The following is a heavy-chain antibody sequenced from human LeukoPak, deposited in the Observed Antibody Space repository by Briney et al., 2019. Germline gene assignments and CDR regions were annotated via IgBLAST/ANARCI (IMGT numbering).Heavy chain of an antibody. CDR3: ARGGYYGSGNDFRFDP. CDR1: GGSFSDYY. CDR2: IHYTGST. J-gene: IGHJ5*02. D-gene: IGHD3-10*01. Sequence: SETLSLTCAVYGGSFSDYYWNWIRQPPGKGLECIGYIHYTGSTNYNPSLKSRVTISVDTSKNQFSLKLSSVTAADTAIYYCARGGYYGSGNDFRFDPWGQGTLVTVSS. V-gene: IGHV4-59*01.